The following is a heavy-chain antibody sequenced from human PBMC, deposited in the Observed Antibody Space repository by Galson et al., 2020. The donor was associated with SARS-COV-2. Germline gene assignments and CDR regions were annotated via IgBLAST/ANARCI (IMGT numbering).Heavy chain of an antibody. Sequence: ASVKVSCKASGYTFTGYYMHWVRQAPGQGLEWMGWINHNSGGTNYAQKFQGRVTMTRDTSISTAYMELSRLRSDDTAVYYCAREAALAVAGSLGDYWGQGALVTGSS. CDR1: GYTFTGYY. CDR3: AREAALAVAGSLGDY. J-gene: IGHJ4*02. D-gene: IGHD6-19*01. V-gene: IGHV1-2*02. CDR2: INHNSGGT.